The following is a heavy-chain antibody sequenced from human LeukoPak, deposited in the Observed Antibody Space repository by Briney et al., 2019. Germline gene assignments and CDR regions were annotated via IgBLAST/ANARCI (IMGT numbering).Heavy chain of an antibody. D-gene: IGHD4-17*01. Sequence: PGGSLRLSCAASGFTFSSYGMHWVRQAPGKGLEWVAVIWYDGSNKYYADSVKGRFTISRDNSKNTLYLQMNSLRAEDTAAYYCARVNGDYSSHYYGMDVWGKGTTVTVSS. CDR2: IWYDGSNK. CDR3: ARVNGDYSSHYYGMDV. V-gene: IGHV3-33*01. CDR1: GFTFSSYG. J-gene: IGHJ6*04.